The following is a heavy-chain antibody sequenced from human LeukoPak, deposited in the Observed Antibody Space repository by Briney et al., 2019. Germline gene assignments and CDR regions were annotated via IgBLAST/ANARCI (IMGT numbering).Heavy chain of an antibody. V-gene: IGHV3-33*01. CDR1: GFTFSSYG. CDR2: IWYDGSNK. CDR3: ARDPGYCSSTSCPEYYFDY. Sequence: PGGSLRLSCAASGFTFSSYGMHWVRQAPGKGLEWVAVIWYDGSNKYYADSVKGRFTISRDNSKNTLYLQMNSLRAEDTAVYYCARDPGYCSSTSCPEYYFDYWGQGTLVTVSS. J-gene: IGHJ4*02. D-gene: IGHD2-2*01.